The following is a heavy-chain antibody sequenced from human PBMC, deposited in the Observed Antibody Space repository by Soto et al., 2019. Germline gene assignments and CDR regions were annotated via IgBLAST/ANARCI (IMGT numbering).Heavy chain of an antibody. V-gene: IGHV4-31*03. CDR1: GGSISSGGYY. CDR2: IYYSGST. Sequence: SETLSLTCTVSGGSISSGGYYWSWIRQHPGKGLEWIGYIYYSGSTYYNPSLKSRVTISVDTSKNQFSLKLSSVTAADTAVYYCARVSSDTAPYYFDYWGQGTLVTVSS. D-gene: IGHD5-18*01. CDR3: ARVSSDTAPYYFDY. J-gene: IGHJ4*02.